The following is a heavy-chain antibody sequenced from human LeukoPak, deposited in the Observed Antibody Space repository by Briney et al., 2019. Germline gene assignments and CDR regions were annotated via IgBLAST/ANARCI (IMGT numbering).Heavy chain of an antibody. CDR3: TTEGFTYGHHSFDS. CDR2: IKRNFEGATQ. D-gene: IGHD5-18*01. Sequence: GGSLRLSCAASGFILGNAWMSWVRQAPGKGLEWVGHIKRNFEGATQHYAASVKGGFSISKDESKNIVFLQMSSLKTEDTAVYFCTTEGFTYGHHSFDSWGQGTLVTVSS. CDR1: GFILGNAW. V-gene: IGHV3-15*06. J-gene: IGHJ4*02.